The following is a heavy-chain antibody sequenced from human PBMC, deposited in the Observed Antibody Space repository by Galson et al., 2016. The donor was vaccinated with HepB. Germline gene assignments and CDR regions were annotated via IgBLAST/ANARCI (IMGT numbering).Heavy chain of an antibody. J-gene: IGHJ5*02. CDR2: VTGSGGST. Sequence: SLRLSCAASGFTFTTYWMTWVRQAPGKGLEWVSAVTGSGGSTYYAGSVKGRFTISRDNTRNTLYLQMNGLRAEDTAVYYCAKFNTSSGWFDPWGQGTLVTVSS. CDR3: AKFNTSSGWFDP. D-gene: IGHD3-10*01. V-gene: IGHV3-23*01. CDR1: GFTFTTYW.